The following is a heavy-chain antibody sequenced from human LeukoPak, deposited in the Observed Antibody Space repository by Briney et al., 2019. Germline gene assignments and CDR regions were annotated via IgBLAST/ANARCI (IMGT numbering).Heavy chain of an antibody. CDR1: GFIVSSNY. V-gene: IGHV3-66*02. Sequence: GGSLRLSCAASGFIVSSNYMTWIRQAPGKGLEWVAVVYTGGNAHYADFVKGRFTISRDKNTLYLQMNSLRREDTAVYYCATLPITVQDYYYGMDVWGQGITVTVSS. CDR3: ATLPITVQDYYYGMDV. CDR2: VYTGGNA. J-gene: IGHJ6*02. D-gene: IGHD3-3*01.